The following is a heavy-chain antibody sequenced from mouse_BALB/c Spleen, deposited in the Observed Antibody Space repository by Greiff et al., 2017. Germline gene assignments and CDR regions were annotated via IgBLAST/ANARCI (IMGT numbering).Heavy chain of an antibody. CDR2: ISSGSSTI. Sequence: EVMLVESGGGLVQPGGSRKLSCAASGFTFSSFGMHWVRQAPEKGLEWVAYISSGSSTIYYADTVKGRFTISRDNPKNTLFLQMTSLRSEDTAMYYCAREDYGYAMDYWGQGTSVTVSS. CDR3: AREDYGYAMDY. J-gene: IGHJ4*01. CDR1: GFTFSSFG. D-gene: IGHD1-1*01. V-gene: IGHV5-17*02.